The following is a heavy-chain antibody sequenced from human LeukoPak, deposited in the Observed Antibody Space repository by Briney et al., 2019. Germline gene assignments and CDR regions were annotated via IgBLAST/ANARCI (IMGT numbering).Heavy chain of an antibody. CDR1: GGSISSYY. J-gene: IGHJ4*02. Sequence: SETLSLTCTVSGGSISSYYWSWIRQPPGKGLEWIGYIYYSGSTNYNPSLKSRVTISVDTSKNQFSLKLSSVSAADTAVYYCARVLKGRAPFDYWGQGTLVTVSS. CDR3: ARVLKGRAPFDY. V-gene: IGHV4-59*01. CDR2: IYYSGST.